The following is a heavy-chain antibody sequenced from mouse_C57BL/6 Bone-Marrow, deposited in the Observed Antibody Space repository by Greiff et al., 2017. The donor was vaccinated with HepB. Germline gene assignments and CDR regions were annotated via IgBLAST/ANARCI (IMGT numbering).Heavy chain of an antibody. CDR1: GYAFSSSW. V-gene: IGHV1-82*01. D-gene: IGHD4-1*01. CDR2: IYPGDGDT. Sequence: VQVVESGPELVKPGASVKISCKASGYAFSSSWMNWVKQRPGKGLEWIGRIYPGDGDTNYNGKFKGKATLTADKSSSTAYMQLSSLTSEDSAVYFCARLGGYYFDYWGQGTTLTVSS. CDR3: ARLGGYYFDY. J-gene: IGHJ2*01.